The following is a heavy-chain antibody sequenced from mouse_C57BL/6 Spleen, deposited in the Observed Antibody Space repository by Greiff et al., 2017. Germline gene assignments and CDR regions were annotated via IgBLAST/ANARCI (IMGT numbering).Heavy chain of an antibody. D-gene: IGHD1-1*01. V-gene: IGHV3-6*01. CDR2: ISYDGSN. Sequence: EVHLVESGPGLVKPSQSLSLTCSVTGYSITSGYYWNWIRQFPGNKLEWMGYISYDGSNNYNPSLKNRISITRDTSKNQFFLKLNSVTTEDTATYYCARDSSYDYAMDYWGQGTSVTVSS. CDR3: ARDSSYDYAMDY. CDR1: GYSITSGYY. J-gene: IGHJ4*01.